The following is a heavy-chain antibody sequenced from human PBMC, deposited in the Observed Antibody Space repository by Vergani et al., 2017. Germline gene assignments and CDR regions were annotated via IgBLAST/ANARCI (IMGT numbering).Heavy chain of an antibody. Sequence: QITLKESGPTLVKPTQTLTLTCTFSGFSLNTRGVSVAWIRQPPGKALDWLALIYWNDDQHYSPSLNNRVTINKDTSKNQVVLTMTNMDYVDTGTYYCVYRKNECGTTGCFYPFYYYYYMDVWGKGTTVTVSS. CDR1: GFSLNTRGVS. V-gene: IGHV2-5*04. CDR2: IYWNDDQ. CDR3: VYRKNECGTTGCFYPFYYYYYMDV. D-gene: IGHD1-1*01. J-gene: IGHJ6*03.